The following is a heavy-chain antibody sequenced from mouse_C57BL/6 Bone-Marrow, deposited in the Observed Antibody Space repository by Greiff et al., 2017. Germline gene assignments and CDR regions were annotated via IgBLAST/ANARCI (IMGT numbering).Heavy chain of an antibody. CDR1: GFTFSDYG. J-gene: IGHJ4*01. CDR2: ISSGSSTI. D-gene: IGHD2-12*01. Sequence: EVKLMASGGGLVKPGGSLKLSCAASGFTFSDYGMHWVRQAPEKGLEWVAYISSGSSTIYYADTVKGRFTISRDNAKNTLFLQMTSLRSEDTAMYYCARYDWYYAMDYWGQGTSVTVSS. CDR3: ARYDWYYAMDY. V-gene: IGHV5-17*01.